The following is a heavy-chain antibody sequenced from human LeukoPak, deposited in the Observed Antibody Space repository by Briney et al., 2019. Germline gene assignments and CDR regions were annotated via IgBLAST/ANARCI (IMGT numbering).Heavy chain of an antibody. CDR2: IRYDGSNK. Sequence: PGGSLRLSCAASGFTFSSYAMHWVRQAPGKGLEWVAFIRYDGSNKYYADSVKGRFTISRDNSKNTLYLQMNSLRAEDTAVYHCAKDPSEGYDFWSGYYRYYFDYWGQGTLVTVSS. CDR3: AKDPSEGYDFWSGYYRYYFDY. D-gene: IGHD3-3*01. J-gene: IGHJ4*02. V-gene: IGHV3-30*02. CDR1: GFTFSSYA.